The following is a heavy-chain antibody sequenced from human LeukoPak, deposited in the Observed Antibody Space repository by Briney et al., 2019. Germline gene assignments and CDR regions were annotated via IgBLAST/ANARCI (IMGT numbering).Heavy chain of an antibody. J-gene: IGHJ3*02. D-gene: IGHD6-19*01. V-gene: IGHV1-2*04. CDR3: ARSSSLYSSGWYENAFDI. Sequence: ASVKVSCKASGYTFTSYYMHWVRQAPGQGLEWMGWINPNSGGTNYAQKFQGWVTMTRDTSISTAYMELSRLRSDDTAVYYCARSSSLYSSGWYENAFDIWGQGTMVTVSS. CDR2: INPNSGGT. CDR1: GYTFTSYY.